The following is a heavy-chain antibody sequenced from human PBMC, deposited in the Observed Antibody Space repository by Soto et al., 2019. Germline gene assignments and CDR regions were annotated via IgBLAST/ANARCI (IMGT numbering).Heavy chain of an antibody. V-gene: IGHV3-48*01. CDR2: IRGTT. CDR3: ARDDSFAFDI. Sequence: GGSLRLSCAASGFTFTSYSMNWVRQAPGKGLEWVSYIRGTTHYADSVEGRFTISRDNARSSLYLQMNSLRADDTAVYYCARDDSFAFDIWGQGTMVTVSS. J-gene: IGHJ3*02. CDR1: GFTFTSYS. D-gene: IGHD2-21*01.